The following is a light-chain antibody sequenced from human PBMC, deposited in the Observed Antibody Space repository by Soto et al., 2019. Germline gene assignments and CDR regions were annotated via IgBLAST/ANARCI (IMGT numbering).Light chain of an antibody. Sequence: QSALTQPPSASGSPGQSVAISCTGTSSDVGGYNYVSWYQQHPGKAPKLMIYEVRNRPSGVSNRFSGSKSGNTASLTISGLQAEDEAEYYCSSYTSSSTLVVFGGGTKLTVL. CDR1: SSDVGGYNY. V-gene: IGLV2-14*01. CDR3: SSYTSSSTLVV. J-gene: IGLJ2*01. CDR2: EVR.